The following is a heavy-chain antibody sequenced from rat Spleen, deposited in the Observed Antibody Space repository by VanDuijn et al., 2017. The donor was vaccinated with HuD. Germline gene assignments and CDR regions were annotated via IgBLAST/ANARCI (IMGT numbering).Heavy chain of an antibody. D-gene: IGHD1-12*03. V-gene: IGHV5-22*01. Sequence: EVQLVESGGGLVQPGRSLKLSCAASGFTFSDYYMAWVRQAPKKGLEWVASISYEGSSTYYGDSVKGRFTISRDNAKSTLYLQMNSLRSEDTATYYCARPDGYHNWFAYWGQGTLVTVSS. CDR2: ISYEGSST. J-gene: IGHJ3*01. CDR3: ARPDGYHNWFAY. CDR1: GFTFSDYY.